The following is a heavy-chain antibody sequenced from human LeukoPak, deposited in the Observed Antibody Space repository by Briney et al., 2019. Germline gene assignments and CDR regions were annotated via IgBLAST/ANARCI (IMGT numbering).Heavy chain of an antibody. D-gene: IGHD6-19*01. CDR1: GDPISSPNHF. Sequence: SETLSLTCTVSGDPISSPNHFWGWVRQPPGKGLEWIGSVYYGGSTYSNPSLKSRVTMSADTSKNQFSLTLSSVTAADTAVYYCARVVAGTKDFQHWGQGTLVTVSS. CDR2: VYYGGST. CDR3: ARVVAGTKDFQH. V-gene: IGHV4-39*01. J-gene: IGHJ1*01.